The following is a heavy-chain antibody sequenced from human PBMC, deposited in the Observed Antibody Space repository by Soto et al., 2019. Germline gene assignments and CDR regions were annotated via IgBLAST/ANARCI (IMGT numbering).Heavy chain of an antibody. CDR3: ARHTKPETAYSSGWSASSDA. CDR2: ITRSSRYT. Sequence: QVQLVESGGGLVQPGGSLRLSCAASGFTFSDYYMNWIRQAPGRGLEWVSYITRSSRYTNYADSVRGRFSISRDNANNSLYRQMNSLRAAAPAVYYCARHTKPETAYSSGWSASSDAWGQATTVTVSS. J-gene: IGHJ6*02. V-gene: IGHV3-11*05. CDR1: GFTFSDYY. D-gene: IGHD6-19*01.